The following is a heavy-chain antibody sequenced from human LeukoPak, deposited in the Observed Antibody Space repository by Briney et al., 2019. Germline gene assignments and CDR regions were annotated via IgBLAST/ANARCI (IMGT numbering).Heavy chain of an antibody. CDR2: INHSGST. D-gene: IGHD6-6*01. Sequence: PSETLSLTCAVYGGSFSGYYWSWIRQPPGKGLEWIGEINHSGSTNYNPSLKSRVTISVDTSKNQFSLKLSSVTAADTAVYYCARGMYSSSLSFDYWGQGTLVTVSS. CDR1: GGSFSGYY. V-gene: IGHV4-34*01. CDR3: ARGMYSSSLSFDY. J-gene: IGHJ4*02.